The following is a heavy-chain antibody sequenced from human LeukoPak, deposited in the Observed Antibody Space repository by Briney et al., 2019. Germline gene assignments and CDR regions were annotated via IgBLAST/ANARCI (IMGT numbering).Heavy chain of an antibody. V-gene: IGHV1-69*13. CDR3: ARDSRSIRGAPDYYMDV. D-gene: IGHD3-10*01. J-gene: IGHJ6*03. CDR1: GGTFSSYA. Sequence: SVKVSCKASGGTFSSYAISWVRQAPGQGLEWMGGIIPVFGTANYAQKFQGRVTITADESTSTAYMELSSLRSEDTAVYYCARDSRSIRGAPDYYMDVWGKGTTVTVSS. CDR2: IIPVFGTA.